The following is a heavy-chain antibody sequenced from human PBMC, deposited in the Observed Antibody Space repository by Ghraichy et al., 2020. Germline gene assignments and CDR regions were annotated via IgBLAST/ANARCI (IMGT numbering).Heavy chain of an antibody. J-gene: IGHJ4*02. CDR3: ARVSDQYGSGIELDY. CDR1: GGTFSSYA. Sequence: SVKVSCKASGGTFSSYAISWVRQAPGQGLEWMGRIIPILGIANYAQKFQGRVTITADKSTSTAYMELSSLRSEDTAVYHCARVSDQYGSGIELDYWGQGTLVTVSS. V-gene: IGHV1-69*04. D-gene: IGHD3-10*01. CDR2: IIPILGIA.